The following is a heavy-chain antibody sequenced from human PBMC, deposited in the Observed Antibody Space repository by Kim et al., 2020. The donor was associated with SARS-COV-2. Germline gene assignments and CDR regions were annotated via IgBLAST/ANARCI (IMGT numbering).Heavy chain of an antibody. CDR1: GFTFGDYA. D-gene: IGHD6-13*01. V-gene: IGHV3-49*03. Sequence: GGSLRLSCTASGFTFGDYAMSWFRQAPGKGLEWVGFIRSKAYGGTTAYAASVKGRFTISRDDSKSIAYLQMTSLKTEDTAVYYCTGVEQLLVLPHCFDYWGPGAPVTVSS. CDR2: IRSKAYGGTT. CDR3: TGVEQLLVLPHCFDY. J-gene: IGHJ4*02.